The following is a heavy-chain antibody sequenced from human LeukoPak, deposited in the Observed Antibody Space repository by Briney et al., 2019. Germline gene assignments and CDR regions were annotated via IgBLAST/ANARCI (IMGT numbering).Heavy chain of an antibody. D-gene: IGHD6-13*01. CDR1: GGSISSSSYY. CDR3: ARGICEKYSSSCPVDY. V-gene: IGHV4-39*07. J-gene: IGHJ4*02. Sequence: PSETLSLTCTVSGGSISSSSYYWGWIRQPPGKGLEWIGSIYYSGSTYYNPSLKSRVTISVDTSKNQFSLKLSSVTAADTAVYYCARGICEKYSSSCPVDYWGQGTLVTVSS. CDR2: IYYSGST.